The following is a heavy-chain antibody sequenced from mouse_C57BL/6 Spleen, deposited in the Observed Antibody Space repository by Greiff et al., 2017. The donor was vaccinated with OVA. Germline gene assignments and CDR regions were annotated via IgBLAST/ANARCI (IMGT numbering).Heavy chain of an antibody. CDR3: AISYDGYYVPAY. V-gene: IGHV2-5*01. CDR2: IWRGGST. CDR1: GFSLTSYG. J-gene: IGHJ3*01. Sequence: VQLQESGPGLVQPSQSLSITCTVSGFSLTSYGVHWVRQSPGKGLEWLGVIWRGGSTDYNAAFMSRLSITKDNSKSQVFFKMNSLQADDTAIYYCAISYDGYYVPAYWGQGTLVTVSA. D-gene: IGHD2-3*01.